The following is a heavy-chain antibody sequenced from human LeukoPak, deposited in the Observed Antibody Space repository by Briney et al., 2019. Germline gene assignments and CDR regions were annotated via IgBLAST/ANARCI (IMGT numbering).Heavy chain of an antibody. CDR1: GYTLTELS. CDR2: FDPEDGET. CDR3: ANNGWSRSGWPPYFDY. Sequence: ASVKVSCKVSGYTLTELSMHWVRRAPGKGLEWMGGFDPEDGETIYAQKFQGRVTMTEDTSTDTAYMELSSLRSEDTAVYYCANNGWSRSGWPPYFDYWGQGALVTVSS. J-gene: IGHJ4*02. D-gene: IGHD6-19*01. V-gene: IGHV1-24*01.